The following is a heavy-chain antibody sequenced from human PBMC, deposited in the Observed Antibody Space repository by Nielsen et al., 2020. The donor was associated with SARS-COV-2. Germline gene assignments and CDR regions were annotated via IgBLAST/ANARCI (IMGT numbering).Heavy chain of an antibody. V-gene: IGHV4-61*08. CDR3: ARHVRVAGTALYYFDY. D-gene: IGHD6-19*01. Sequence: SETLSLTCTVSGGSISSGGYYWSWIRQHPGKGLEWIGYIYYSGSTNYNPSLKSRVTISVDTSKNQFSLKLSSVTAADTAVYYCARHVRVAGTALYYFDYWGQGTLVTVSS. CDR1: GGSISSGGYY. CDR2: IYYSGST. J-gene: IGHJ4*02.